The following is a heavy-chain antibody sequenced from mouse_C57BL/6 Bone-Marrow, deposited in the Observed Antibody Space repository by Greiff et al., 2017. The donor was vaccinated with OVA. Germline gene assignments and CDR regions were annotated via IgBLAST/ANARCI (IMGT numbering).Heavy chain of an antibody. J-gene: IGHJ4*01. Sequence: QVQLQQPGAELVRPGTSVKLSCKASGYTFTSYWMHWVKQRPGQGLEWIGVIDPSDSFTNYTQKFKGKATLTVDTASSTAYMQLSSRTSEDAAVYYCAREGDAMDYWGQGTAVTVSS. CDR3: AREGDAMDY. CDR2: IDPSDSFT. CDR1: GYTFTSYW. V-gene: IGHV1-59*01.